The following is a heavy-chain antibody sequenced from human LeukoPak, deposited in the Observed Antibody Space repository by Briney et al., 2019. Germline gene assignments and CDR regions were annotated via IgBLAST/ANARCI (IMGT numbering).Heavy chain of an antibody. CDR1: GYFFTNYW. Sequence: GESLKISCRGSGYFFTNYWIGWVRQMPGKGLEWLGIIYPGDSDTRYSPSFQGQVTIPADKSISTAYLQWNSLRASDTAMYYCARRPSYDFWSGYYGVDGLDIWGQGTMVTVSS. D-gene: IGHD3-3*01. V-gene: IGHV5-51*01. CDR3: ARRPSYDFWSGYYGVDGLDI. J-gene: IGHJ3*02. CDR2: IYPGDSDT.